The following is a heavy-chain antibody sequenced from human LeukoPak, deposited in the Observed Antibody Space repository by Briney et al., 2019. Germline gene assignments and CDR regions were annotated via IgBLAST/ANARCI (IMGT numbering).Heavy chain of an antibody. CDR3: ARSIAARRAGSWFDP. Sequence: GASVKVSCKASGYTFTSYDVNWVRQATGQGLEWMGWMNPNSGNTGYAQKFQGRVTMTRNTSVSTAYMELSSLRSEDTAMYYCARSIAARRAGSWFDPWGQGTLVTVSS. CDR2: MNPNSGNT. J-gene: IGHJ5*02. D-gene: IGHD6-6*01. V-gene: IGHV1-8*01. CDR1: GYTFTSYD.